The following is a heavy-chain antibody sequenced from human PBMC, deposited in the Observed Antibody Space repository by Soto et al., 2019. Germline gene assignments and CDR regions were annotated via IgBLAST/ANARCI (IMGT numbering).Heavy chain of an antibody. J-gene: IGHJ3*01. V-gene: IGHV3-23*01. CDR1: GFSFGRYA. Sequence: QLFESGGGLVQPGGSLRLSCVASGFSFGRYALTWVRQAPGKGLEWVSGTSGNGGDTYYVDSVKGRFTIPRDNPKNTLYLQMNSLRVEDTAIYYCAEIYDFWSRHHDSFDVWAQGTSVTVSS. CDR3: AEIYDFWSRHHDSFDV. D-gene: IGHD3-3*01. CDR2: TSGNGGDT.